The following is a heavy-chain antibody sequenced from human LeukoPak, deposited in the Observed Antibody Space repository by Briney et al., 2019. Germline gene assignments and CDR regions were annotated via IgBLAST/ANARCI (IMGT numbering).Heavy chain of an antibody. CDR1: RFTFSSYG. V-gene: IGHV3-30*18. Sequence: GGSLRLSCAASRFTFSSYGMHWVRQAPGKGLEWVAVTSYDGSNTYYADSVKGRFTISRDNSKNTLYLQMNSLRAEDTAVYYCAKDGNPYYYGSGSFPWGAFDIWGQGTMVTASS. J-gene: IGHJ3*02. CDR2: TSYDGSNT. D-gene: IGHD3-10*01. CDR3: AKDGNPYYYGSGSFPWGAFDI.